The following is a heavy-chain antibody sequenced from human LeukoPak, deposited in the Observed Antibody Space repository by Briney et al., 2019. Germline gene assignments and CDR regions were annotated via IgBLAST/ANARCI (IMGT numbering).Heavy chain of an antibody. Sequence: SETLSLTCTVSGYSISSGYFWGWIRQPPGKGLEWIGSIYHSGSTSYNPSLKSRLTISADTSKNQFSLKLNFVTAADTAMYYCARMFRSSWYINWFDPWGQGTLVTVSS. CDR1: GYSISSGYF. D-gene: IGHD6-13*01. J-gene: IGHJ5*02. V-gene: IGHV4-38-2*02. CDR2: IYHSGST. CDR3: ARMFRSSWYINWFDP.